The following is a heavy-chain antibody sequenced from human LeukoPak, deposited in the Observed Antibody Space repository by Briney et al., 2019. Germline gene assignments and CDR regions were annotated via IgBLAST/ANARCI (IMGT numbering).Heavy chain of an antibody. V-gene: IGHV3-33*05. CDR3: ARSVPVRPDFDY. CDR2: ISYDGSYQ. D-gene: IGHD6-6*01. CDR1: EFIFSNYD. J-gene: IGHJ4*02. Sequence: GGSLRLSCAASEFIFSNYDMHWVRQAPGKGLEWVAVISYDGSYQYCADSVKGRFTISIDISSNTLYLQMNSLTADDTAVYYCARSVPVRPDFDYWGQGTLVTVSS.